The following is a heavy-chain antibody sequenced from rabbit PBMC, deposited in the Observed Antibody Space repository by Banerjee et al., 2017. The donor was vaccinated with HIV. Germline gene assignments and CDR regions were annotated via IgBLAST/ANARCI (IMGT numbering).Heavy chain of an antibody. V-gene: IGHV1S40*01. J-gene: IGHJ4*01. D-gene: IGHD6-1*01. CDR3: ARSDGGATTTSYAKL. CDR1: GFDFSSNA. Sequence: QSLEESGGDLVKPGASLTLTCTASGFDFSSNAMCWVRQAPGKGLEWIACIYVGSSGNTYYASWAKGRFTISKTSSTTVTLQMTSLTAADTATYFCARSDGGATTTSYAKLWGPGTLVTVS. CDR2: IYVGSSGNT.